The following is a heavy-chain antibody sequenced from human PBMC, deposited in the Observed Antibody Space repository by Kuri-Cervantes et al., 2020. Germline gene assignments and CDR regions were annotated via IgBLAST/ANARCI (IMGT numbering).Heavy chain of an antibody. CDR3: AKDLRYYDFWSGYYKWGDYYGMDV. CDR2: ISAYNGNT. V-gene: IGHV1-18*01. D-gene: IGHD3-3*01. Sequence: ASVKVSCKASGYTFTSYGISWVRQAPGQGLEWMGWISAYNGNTNYAQKLQGRVTMTTDTSTSTAYMELRSLRSDDTAVYYCAKDLRYYDFWSGYYKWGDYYGMDVWGQGTTVTVSS. CDR1: GYTFTSYG. J-gene: IGHJ6*02.